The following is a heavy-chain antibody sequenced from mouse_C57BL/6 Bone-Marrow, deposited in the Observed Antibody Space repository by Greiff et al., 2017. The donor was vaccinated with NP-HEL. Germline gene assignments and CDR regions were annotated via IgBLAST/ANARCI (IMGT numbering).Heavy chain of an antibody. CDR3: SRDNYDYDGGTGYFDV. CDR2: INPSTGGT. J-gene: IGHJ1*03. CDR1: GYSFTGYY. Sequence: VQLQQSGPELVKPGASVKISCKASGYSFTGYYMNWVKQSPEKSLEWIGEINPSTGGTTYNQKFKAKATLTVDKSSSTAYMQLKSLTSEDSAVYYCSRDNYDYDGGTGYFDVWGTGTTVTVSS. V-gene: IGHV1-42*01. D-gene: IGHD2-4*01.